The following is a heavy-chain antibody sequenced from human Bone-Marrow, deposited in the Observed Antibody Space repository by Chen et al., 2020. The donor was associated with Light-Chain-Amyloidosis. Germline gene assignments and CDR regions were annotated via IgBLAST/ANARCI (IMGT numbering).Heavy chain of an antibody. D-gene: IGHD3-10*01. CDR1: GFTFSSYP. Sequence: EVQLLESGGGLVQPGGSLRLSCAASGFTFSSYPMSWVRQAPGKGLEWISGMSGSGSSTYYADSVKGRFTISRDNSKNTLYLQMNSLRAEDTAIYYCSREVTTNYGMDVWGQGTAVTVSS. CDR3: SREVTTNYGMDV. V-gene: IGHV3-23*01. J-gene: IGHJ6*02. CDR2: MSGSGSST.